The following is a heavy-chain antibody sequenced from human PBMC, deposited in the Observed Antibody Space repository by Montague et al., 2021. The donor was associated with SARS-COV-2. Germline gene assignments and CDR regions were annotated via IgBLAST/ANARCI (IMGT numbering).Heavy chain of an antibody. Sequence: SLRLSWAASGFTFSSYAMHWVRQAPGKGLEWVAVISYDGSNKYYADSVKGRFTISRDNSKNTLYLQMNSLRAEDTAVYYGAGELYDAFDIWGQGTMVTVSS. CDR3: AGELYDAFDI. CDR1: GFTFSSYA. D-gene: IGHD3-10*01. J-gene: IGHJ3*02. V-gene: IGHV3-30-3*01. CDR2: ISYDGSNK.